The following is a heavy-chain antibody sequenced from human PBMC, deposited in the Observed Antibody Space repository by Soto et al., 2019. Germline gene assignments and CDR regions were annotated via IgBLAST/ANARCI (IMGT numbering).Heavy chain of an antibody. D-gene: IGHD2-15*01. Sequence: GGSLRLSCAASGFTFSSYGMHWVRQAPGKGLEWVAVIWYDGSNKYYADSVKGRFTISRDNSKNTLYLQMNSLRAEDTAVYYCAREFAVAATHHAFDIWGQGTMVTVSS. J-gene: IGHJ3*02. CDR1: GFTFSSYG. CDR2: IWYDGSNK. V-gene: IGHV3-33*01. CDR3: AREFAVAATHHAFDI.